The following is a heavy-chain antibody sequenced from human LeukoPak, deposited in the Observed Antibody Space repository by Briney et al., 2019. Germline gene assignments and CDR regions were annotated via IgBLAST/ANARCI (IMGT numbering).Heavy chain of an antibody. D-gene: IGHD2-21*01. Sequence: PSQTLSLTCTVSGGSISSGSYYWRWIRQPAGKGLEWIGRIYTSGSTNYNPSLKSRVTISVDTSKNQFSLKLSSVTAADTAVYYCARDRISLDYYYYMDVWGRGTTVTVSS. V-gene: IGHV4-61*02. CDR1: GGSISSGSYY. CDR2: IYTSGST. J-gene: IGHJ6*03. CDR3: ARDRISLDYYYYMDV.